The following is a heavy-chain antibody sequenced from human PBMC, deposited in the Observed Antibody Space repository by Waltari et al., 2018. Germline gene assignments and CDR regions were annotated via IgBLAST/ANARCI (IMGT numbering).Heavy chain of an antibody. CDR1: GFTFSNYG. V-gene: IGHV3-30*18. D-gene: IGHD3-10*01. CDR3: AKESNFGAGTYHYFYGIDI. Sequence: QVQLVESGGGVVQSGKSLRLSCAASGFTFSNYGMHWVRQAPGKGLEWVALISYNEHNEYYADSVKGRFNISRDNFNNILSLQMNNLRGDDTAVYYCAKESNFGAGTYHYFYGIDIWGQGTTVTVSS. J-gene: IGHJ6*02. CDR2: ISYNEHNE.